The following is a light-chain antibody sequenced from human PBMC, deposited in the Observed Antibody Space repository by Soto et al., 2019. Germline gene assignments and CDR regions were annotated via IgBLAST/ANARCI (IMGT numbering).Light chain of an antibody. V-gene: IGLV2-8*01. J-gene: IGLJ2*01. Sequence: QSVLTQPPSASGSPGQSVTISCTGTSSDVGDFTYVSWHQQHPGKAPKLLLYDFTKRPSGVPDRFSGSKSGNTASLTVSGLQTEDEADYYCSSYTGNNNVLFGAGTKSPS. CDR3: SSYTGNNNVL. CDR1: SSDVGDFTY. CDR2: DFT.